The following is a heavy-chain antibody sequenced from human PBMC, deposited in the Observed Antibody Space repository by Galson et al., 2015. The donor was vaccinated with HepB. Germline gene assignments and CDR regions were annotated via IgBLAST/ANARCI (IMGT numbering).Heavy chain of an antibody. V-gene: IGHV3-23*01. Sequence: LRLSCAASGFTFSSYAMSWVRQATGKGLEWVSGISGSSDTTYYADSVKGRFTISRDNSKNTLSLQMNSLRAEDTAIYYCAKEMGCSSTTCYGVFDYWGQGTLVTVSS. CDR3: AKEMGCSSTTCYGVFDY. CDR1: GFTFSSYA. J-gene: IGHJ4*02. CDR2: ISGSSDTT. D-gene: IGHD2-2*01.